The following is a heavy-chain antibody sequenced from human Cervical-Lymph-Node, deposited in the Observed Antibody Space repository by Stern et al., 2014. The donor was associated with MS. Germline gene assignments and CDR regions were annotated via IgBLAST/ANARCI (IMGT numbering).Heavy chain of an antibody. CDR2: MNPNSGNT. J-gene: IGHJ4*02. Sequence: QLVQSGAEVKKPGASVKVSCKASGYTFTSYDVNWVRQATGQGLEWLGWMNPNSGNTGYAQNFQGRVTVTRSTSTSTVYMELRSLRSEDTAVYYCARQSRDGYSFDYWGQGTLVTVSS. D-gene: IGHD5-24*01. CDR3: ARQSRDGYSFDY. CDR1: GYTFTSYD. V-gene: IGHV1-8*01.